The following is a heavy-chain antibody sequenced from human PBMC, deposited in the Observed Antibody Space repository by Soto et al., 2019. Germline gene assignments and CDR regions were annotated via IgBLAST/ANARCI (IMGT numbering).Heavy chain of an antibody. CDR2: IIHSGRD. V-gene: IGHV4-34*12. J-gene: IGHJ2*01. Sequence: QVHLQQWGAGLLKPSETLSLTCAVDGGSFSGYHWTWIRQFPGKGLEWIGEIIHSGRDNYNPSLSGRVSLAIYASKKPLSLKLTSVTASDTALYYFARRTPRGIAFSDYKGFYIWCRGTLVTFSS. CDR1: GGSFSGYH. CDR3: ARRTPRGIAFSDYKGFYI. D-gene: IGHD4-17*01.